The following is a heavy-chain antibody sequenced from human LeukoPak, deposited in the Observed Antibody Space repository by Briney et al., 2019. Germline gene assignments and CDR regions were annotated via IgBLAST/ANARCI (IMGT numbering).Heavy chain of an antibody. CDR3: ARDMVIVRNVARGDNWFDP. Sequence: ASVKVSCKASGYTFTSYAMHWVRQAPGQRLEWMGWINAGNGNTKYSQKFQGRVTITRDTSASTAYMELSSLRSEDTAVYYCARDMVIVRNVARGDNWFDPWGQGTLVTVSS. D-gene: IGHD1-14*01. V-gene: IGHV1-3*01. J-gene: IGHJ5*02. CDR1: GYTFTSYA. CDR2: INAGNGNT.